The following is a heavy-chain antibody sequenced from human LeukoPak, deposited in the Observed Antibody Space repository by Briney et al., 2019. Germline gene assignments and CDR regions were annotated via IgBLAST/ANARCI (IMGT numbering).Heavy chain of an antibody. CDR2: INPSGGST. CDR3: ARSFPTMVQGPLNYYYGMDV. CDR1: GYTFTSYY. J-gene: IGHJ6*02. D-gene: IGHD3-10*01. V-gene: IGHV1-46*01. Sequence: ASVKVSCKASGYTFTSYYMHWVRQAPGQGLEWMGIINPSGGSTSYAQKFQGRVTMTRDTSTSTVYMELSSLRSEDTAVYYCARSFPTMVQGPLNYYYGMDVWGQGTTVTVSS.